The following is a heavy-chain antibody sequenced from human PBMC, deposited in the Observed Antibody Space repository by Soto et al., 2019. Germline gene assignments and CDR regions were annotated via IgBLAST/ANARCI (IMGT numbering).Heavy chain of an antibody. D-gene: IGHD3-22*01. J-gene: IGHJ4*02. CDR2: IWYDGSNK. Sequence: QVQLVESGGGVVQPGRSLRLSCAASGFTFSSYGMHWVRQAPGKGLEWVAVIWYDGSNKYYADSVKGRFIISRDNSKNTLYLQMNSLRAEDTAVYYCARRDRSGYYYDTGKLDYWGQGTLVTVSS. CDR1: GFTFSSYG. CDR3: ARRDRSGYYYDTGKLDY. V-gene: IGHV3-33*01.